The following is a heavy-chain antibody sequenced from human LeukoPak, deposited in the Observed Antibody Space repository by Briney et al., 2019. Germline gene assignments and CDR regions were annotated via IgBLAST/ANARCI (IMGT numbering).Heavy chain of an antibody. Sequence: ASVKVSCKASGYTFTSYAMHWVRQAPGQRLEWMGWINAGNGNTKYSQKFQGRVTITRDPSASTAYMELSSLRSEDTAVYYCARETLYGFPDYWGQGTLVTVSS. CDR3: ARETLYGFPDY. V-gene: IGHV1-3*01. D-gene: IGHD4-17*01. J-gene: IGHJ4*02. CDR2: INAGNGNT. CDR1: GYTFTSYA.